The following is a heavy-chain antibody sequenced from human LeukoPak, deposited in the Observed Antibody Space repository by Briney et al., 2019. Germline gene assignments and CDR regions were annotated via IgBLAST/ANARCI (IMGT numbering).Heavy chain of an antibody. CDR2: ISSSGSGGNT. D-gene: IGHD3-9*01. Sequence: GGSLRLSCVASGVTLSNYAMSWARQAPGKGLEWVSGISSSGSGGNTYYADSVKGRFTISRDNSKNTLYLQMNSLRAEDTAVYYCAKDAYDILTLDVWGQGTTVTVSS. CDR3: AKDAYDILTLDV. CDR1: GVTLSNYA. V-gene: IGHV3-23*01. J-gene: IGHJ6*02.